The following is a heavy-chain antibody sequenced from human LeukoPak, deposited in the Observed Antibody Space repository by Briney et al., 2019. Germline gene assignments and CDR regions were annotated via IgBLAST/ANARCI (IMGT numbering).Heavy chain of an antibody. D-gene: IGHD5-24*01. CDR3: ARSRDGYQNFDY. CDR2: IYSSGST. Sequence: SSETLSLTCTVSGGSISSYYWSWIRQPPGKGLEWIGYIYSSGSTDYNPSLKSRVTISEDTSKNQFSLKLSSVTAADTAVYYCARSRDGYQNFDYWGQGTLVTVSS. CDR1: GGSISSYY. V-gene: IGHV4-59*01. J-gene: IGHJ4*02.